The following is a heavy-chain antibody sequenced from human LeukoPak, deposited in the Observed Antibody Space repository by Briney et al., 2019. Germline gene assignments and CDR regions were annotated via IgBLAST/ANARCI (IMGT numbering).Heavy chain of an antibody. CDR2: MNPNSGNT. J-gene: IGHJ3*02. CDR1: GYTFTSYY. CDR3: ARALRPHYDILTGYHRASDAFDI. D-gene: IGHD3-9*01. V-gene: IGHV1-8*02. Sequence: GASVKVSCKASGYTFTSYYMHWVRQATGQGLEWMGWMNPNSGNTGYAQKFQGRVTMTRNTSISTAYMELSSLRSEDTAVYYCARALRPHYDILTGYHRASDAFDIWGQGTMVTVSS.